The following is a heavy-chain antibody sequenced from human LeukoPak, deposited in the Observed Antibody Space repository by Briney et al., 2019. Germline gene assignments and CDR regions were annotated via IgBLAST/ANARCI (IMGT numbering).Heavy chain of an antibody. V-gene: IGHV4-34*01. Sequence: PSETLSLTCAVYGGPFSGYYWSWIRQTPGKGLEWIGEIYYSGSTKYNPSLKSRVTISVDTSKNQFSLKLSSVTAADTAVYYCARSPGASAFDIWGQGTMVTVSS. CDR1: GGPFSGYY. J-gene: IGHJ3*02. CDR3: ARSPGASAFDI. D-gene: IGHD2-2*01. CDR2: IYYSGST.